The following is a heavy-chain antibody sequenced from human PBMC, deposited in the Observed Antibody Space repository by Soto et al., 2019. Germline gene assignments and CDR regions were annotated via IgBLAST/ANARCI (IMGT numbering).Heavy chain of an antibody. Sequence: EVQLVETGGSLIQPGGSLRLSCAASGFTVSSTHMSWVRQAPGRGLEWVSILYSSGTTYYAGSVKGRFSISRDNSRNTLYLQINSLRAEDTAVYYCARPRNGFKYAFDVWGQGTMVTVSS. CDR3: ARPRNGFKYAFDV. CDR1: GFTVSSTH. J-gene: IGHJ3*01. CDR2: LYSSGTT. D-gene: IGHD2-8*01. V-gene: IGHV3-53*02.